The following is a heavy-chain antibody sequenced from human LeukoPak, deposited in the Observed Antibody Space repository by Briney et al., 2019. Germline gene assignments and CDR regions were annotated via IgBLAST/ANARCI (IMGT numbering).Heavy chain of an antibody. CDR2: INPNSGGT. CDR1: GYTFTGYY. D-gene: IGHD3-22*01. V-gene: IGHV1-2*02. J-gene: IGHJ4*02. CDR3: ARGHGYSSGYNIPFDD. Sequence: ASVKVSCKASGYTFTGYYMHWVRQAPGQGLEWTGWINPNSGGTNYAQKFQGRVTMTRDTSISTAYMELSRLRSDDTAVYYCARGHGYSSGYNIPFDDWGQGTLVTVSS.